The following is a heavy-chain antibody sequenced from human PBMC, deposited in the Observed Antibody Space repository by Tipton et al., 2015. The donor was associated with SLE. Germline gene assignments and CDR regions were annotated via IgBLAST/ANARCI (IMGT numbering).Heavy chain of an antibody. CDR1: GGSISSYY. Sequence: TLSLTCTVSGGSISSYYWSWIRQPPGKGLEWIGSIYYTGSTNYNPSLKSRVTISVDTSKNQFSLKLSSVTAADTAVYYCARRSSSGNYWGQGTLVTVSS. V-gene: IGHV4-59*08. D-gene: IGHD3-22*01. CDR2: IYYTGST. CDR3: ARRSSSGNY. J-gene: IGHJ4*02.